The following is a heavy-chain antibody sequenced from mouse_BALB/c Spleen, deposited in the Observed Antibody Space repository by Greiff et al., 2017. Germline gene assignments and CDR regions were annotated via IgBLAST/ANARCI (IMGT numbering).Heavy chain of an antibody. Sequence: ESGAELAKPGASVKMSCKASGYTFTSYWMPWVNQRPGQGLEWIGYINPSTGYTEYNQKFKDKATLTADKSSSTAYMQLSSLTSEDSAVYYCARRDRDYYAMDYWGQGTSVTVSS. V-gene: IGHV1-7*01. D-gene: IGHD3-3*01. J-gene: IGHJ4*01. CDR2: INPSTGYT. CDR1: GYTFTSYW. CDR3: ARRDRDYYAMDY.